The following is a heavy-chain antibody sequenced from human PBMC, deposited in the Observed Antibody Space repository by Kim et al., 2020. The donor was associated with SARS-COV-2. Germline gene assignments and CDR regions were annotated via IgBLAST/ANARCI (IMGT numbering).Heavy chain of an antibody. V-gene: IGHV4-39*01. CDR1: GGSISSSSYY. CDR2: IYYSGST. J-gene: IGHJ6*02. D-gene: IGHD6-6*01. CDR3: ANQSPLWYSSSGGMDV. Sequence: SETLSLTCTVSGGSISSSSYYWGWIRQPPGQGLEWIGSIYYSGSTYYNPSLKSRVTIPVDTSKNQFSLKLSSVTAADTAVYYCANQSPLWYSSSGGMDVWGQGTTVTVSS.